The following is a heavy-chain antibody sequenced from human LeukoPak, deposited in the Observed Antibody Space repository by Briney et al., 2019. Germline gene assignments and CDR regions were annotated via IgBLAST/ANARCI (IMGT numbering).Heavy chain of an antibody. CDR3: AKPKYSSGWYGGVDY. J-gene: IGHJ4*02. CDR1: GFTFSSYA. CDR2: ISDSGGST. Sequence: GGSLRLSCAASGFTFSSYAMSWVRQAPGKGLEWVSGISDSGGSTYYTDSVKGRFTISRDNSKNTLYLQMKSVRAEDTAVYYCAKPKYSSGWYGGVDYWGQGTLVTVSS. D-gene: IGHD6-19*01. V-gene: IGHV3-23*01.